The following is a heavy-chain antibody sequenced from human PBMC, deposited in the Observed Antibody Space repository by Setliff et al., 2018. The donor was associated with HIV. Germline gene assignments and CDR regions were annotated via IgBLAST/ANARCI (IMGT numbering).Heavy chain of an antibody. D-gene: IGHD1-26*01. CDR1: GFTFSSYW. Sequence: GGSLRLSCAASGFTFSSYWMHWVRQAPGKGLVWVSRINSDGSSTSYADSVKGRFTISRDNAKNTLYLQMNSLRAEDTAEYYCAKAHWEPLSPDYWGQGTLVTVSS. CDR3: AKAHWEPLSPDY. J-gene: IGHJ4*02. V-gene: IGHV3-74*01. CDR2: INSDGSST.